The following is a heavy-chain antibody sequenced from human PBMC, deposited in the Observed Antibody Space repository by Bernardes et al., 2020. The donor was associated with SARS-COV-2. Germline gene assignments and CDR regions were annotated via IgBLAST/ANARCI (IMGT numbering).Heavy chain of an antibody. CDR3: VSSSWSHWYFDL. CDR1: GGSFSGYY. D-gene: IGHD6-13*01. J-gene: IGHJ2*01. CDR2: INHSGST. Sequence: SETLSLTCAVYGGSFSGYYWSWIRQPPGKGLEWIGEINHSGSTNYNPSLKSRVTISVDTSKNQFSLKLSSVTAADTAVYYCVSSSWSHWYFDLWGRGTLVTVSS. V-gene: IGHV4-34*01.